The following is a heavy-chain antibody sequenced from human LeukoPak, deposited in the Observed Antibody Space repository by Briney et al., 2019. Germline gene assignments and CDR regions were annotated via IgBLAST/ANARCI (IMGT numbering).Heavy chain of an antibody. D-gene: IGHD3-16*02. CDR3: ARTPLMITFGGVIVRAAFDI. V-gene: IGHV4-39*07. Sequence: SETLSLTCTVSGGSISSSSYYWGWIRQPPGKGLEWIGSIYYSGSTYYNPSLKSRVTISVDTSKNQFSLKLSSVTAADTAVYYCARTPLMITFGGVIVRAAFDIWGQGTMVTVSS. J-gene: IGHJ3*02. CDR2: IYYSGST. CDR1: GGSISSSSYY.